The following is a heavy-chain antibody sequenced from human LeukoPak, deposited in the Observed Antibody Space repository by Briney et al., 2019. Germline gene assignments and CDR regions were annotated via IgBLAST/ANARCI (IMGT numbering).Heavy chain of an antibody. CDR2: INPNSGGT. Sequence: AASVKVSCKVSGYTFTGYYMHWVRQAPGQGLEWMGWINPNSGGTNYAQKFQGWVTMTRDTSISTAYMELSRLRSDDTAVYYCARGSVRGVYYYGMDVWGKGTTVTVSS. V-gene: IGHV1-2*04. CDR1: GYTFTGYY. D-gene: IGHD3-10*01. CDR3: ARGSVRGVYYYGMDV. J-gene: IGHJ6*04.